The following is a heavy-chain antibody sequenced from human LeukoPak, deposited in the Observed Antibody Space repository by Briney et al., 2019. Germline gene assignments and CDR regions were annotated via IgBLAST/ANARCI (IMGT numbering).Heavy chain of an antibody. CDR3: ATSPRGYYVAWFDP. J-gene: IGHJ5*02. Sequence: GGSLRLSCAASGFIFSTYNMNWVRQAPGKGLEWVSYISSSSTTIYYADSVKGRFTISRDNAQNSLYLQMSSLRADDTAVYYCATSPRGYYVAWFDPWGQGTLVTLSS. CDR1: GFIFSTYN. CDR2: ISSSSTTI. D-gene: IGHD3-3*01. V-gene: IGHV3-48*04.